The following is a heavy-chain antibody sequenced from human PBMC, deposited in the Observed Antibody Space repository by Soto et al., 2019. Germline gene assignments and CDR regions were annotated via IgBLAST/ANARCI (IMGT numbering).Heavy chain of an antibody. J-gene: IGHJ6*04. CDR2: IKQDGSEK. CDR1: GFTISGYG. V-gene: IGHV3-7*01. D-gene: IGHD3-10*01. Sequence: TGGPQRLSSAAVGFTISGYGSIWVRQTPGKGLEWVANIKQDGSEKYYVDSVKGRFTISRDNAKNSLYLQMNSLRAEDTAVYYCASCAGIMVRGGKKPQAQVMDVWGKGTTVTVSS. CDR3: ASCAGIMVRGGKKPQAQVMDV.